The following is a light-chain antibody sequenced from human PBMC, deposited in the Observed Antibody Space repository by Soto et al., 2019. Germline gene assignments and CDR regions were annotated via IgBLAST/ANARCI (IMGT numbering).Light chain of an antibody. CDR3: QTWGTASYV. V-gene: IGLV4-69*01. Sequence: QSVLTQSPSASASLGASVKLTCSLSSGHSKYAIAWHQQHPEKGPRYLMKISSDGSHNRGDGIPDRFSGSSSGAERYLTISSLQFEDEADYYCQTWGTASYVFGSGTKLTVL. CDR2: ISSDGSH. CDR1: SGHSKYA. J-gene: IGLJ1*01.